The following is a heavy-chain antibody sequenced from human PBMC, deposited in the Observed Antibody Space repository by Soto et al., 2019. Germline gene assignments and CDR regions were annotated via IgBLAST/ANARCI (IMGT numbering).Heavy chain of an antibody. J-gene: IGHJ4*02. CDR3: AKQVRETYYFDH. CDR2: ISGSGVST. V-gene: IGHV3-23*01. Sequence: PGGSLRLSCAASGFTFSSYAMSWFRQAPGKGLEWVSAISGSGVSTYYADSVKGRFTISRDNSKNTLYLQMSSLRAEDTAVYYCAKQVRETYYFDHWGQGTLVTVSS. CDR1: GFTFSSYA.